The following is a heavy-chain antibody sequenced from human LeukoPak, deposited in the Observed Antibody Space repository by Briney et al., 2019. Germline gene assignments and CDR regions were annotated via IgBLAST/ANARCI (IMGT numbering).Heavy chain of an antibody. CDR3: ARWDRVDIAATNDDY. D-gene: IGHD5-12*01. CDR1: GYTFTTYT. CDR2: ISVYNGNT. Sequence: ASVKVSCKASGYTFTTYTISWVRQAPGQGLEWMGWISVYNGNTNTALKFQGRVTMTADRSTSTAYMELRSLTSDDTAVEYCARWDRVDIAATNDDYWGQGTLVTVSS. V-gene: IGHV1-18*04. J-gene: IGHJ4*02.